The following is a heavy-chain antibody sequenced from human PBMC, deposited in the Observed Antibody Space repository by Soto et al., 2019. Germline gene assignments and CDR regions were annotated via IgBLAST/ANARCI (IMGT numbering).Heavy chain of an antibody. CDR1: GFTFSNAW. CDR3: TAYVGAYCSSTSCNTPPNWIEP. J-gene: IGHJ5*02. CDR2: IRSNADGGTT. V-gene: IGHV3-15*01. Sequence: PGGSLRLSCAACGFTFSNAWISWVRQAPWKGLEWLGRIRSNADGGTTNYAAPAKDRFTMSRDDSKNTLYLQMNSLKTEDTAVYYFTAYVGAYCSSTSCNTPPNWIEPCGQGTLVTVCS. D-gene: IGHD2-2*01.